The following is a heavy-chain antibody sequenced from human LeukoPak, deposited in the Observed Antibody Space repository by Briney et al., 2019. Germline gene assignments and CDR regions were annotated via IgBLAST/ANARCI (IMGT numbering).Heavy chain of an antibody. CDR1: GLSLSNYG. V-gene: IGHV3-30*18. J-gene: IGHJ4*02. CDR2: MSYDGSYA. CDR3: VKDRDRVVRPGAITVSGSFDY. D-gene: IGHD6-25*01. Sequence: GRSLTLSCAPSGLSLSNYGMHWVRQAPGKGLEWVAVMSYDGSYAYYADSVKARFTLSRDNPKTTLYLHMNSLRAEDTAVYYCVKDRDRVVRPGAITVSGSFDYWGQGTLVTVSS.